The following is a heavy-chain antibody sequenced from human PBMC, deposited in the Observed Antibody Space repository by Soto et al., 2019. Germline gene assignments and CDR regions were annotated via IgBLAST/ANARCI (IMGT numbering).Heavy chain of an antibody. D-gene: IGHD3-16*01. J-gene: IGHJ4*02. V-gene: IGHV3-30*18. Sequence: GGSLRLSCAASGFTFSSYGMHWVRQAPGKGLEWVAVISYDGSNKYYADSVKGRFTISRDNSKNTLYLQMNSLRAEDTAVYYCAKEREPRSRAYRFDYWGQGTLVTVSS. CDR1: GFTFSSYG. CDR3: AKEREPRSRAYRFDY. CDR2: ISYDGSNK.